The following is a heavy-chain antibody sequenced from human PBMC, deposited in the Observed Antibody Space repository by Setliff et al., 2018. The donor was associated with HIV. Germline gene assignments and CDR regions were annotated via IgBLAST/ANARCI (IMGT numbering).Heavy chain of an antibody. Sequence: GESLKISCKGSGYTFTTYWIAWVRQMPGKGLEWMGIIFPGDSDTRYNPSLQGQVTISADKSIDTAYLQWDNLRASDTAMYYCAKYSPAAWFDSWGQGTLVTVSS. CDR1: GYTFTTYW. D-gene: IGHD2-15*01. V-gene: IGHV5-51*01. J-gene: IGHJ5*01. CDR2: IFPGDSDT. CDR3: AKYSPAAWFDS.